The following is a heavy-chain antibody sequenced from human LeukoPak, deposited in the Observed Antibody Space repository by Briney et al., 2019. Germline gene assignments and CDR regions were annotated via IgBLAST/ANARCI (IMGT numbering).Heavy chain of an antibody. CDR1: GYTFNIYG. J-gene: IGHJ4*02. CDR2: ISAYNGNT. D-gene: IGHD5-18*01. Sequence: GASVKVSCKASGYTFNIYGIGWVRQAPGQGLVWMEWISAYNGNTNYAQKLQGRVTMTTDTSTSTAYMELRSLRSDDTAVYYCARGGYSYGYMGHFDYWGQGTLVTVSS. CDR3: ARGGYSYGYMGHFDY. V-gene: IGHV1-18*01.